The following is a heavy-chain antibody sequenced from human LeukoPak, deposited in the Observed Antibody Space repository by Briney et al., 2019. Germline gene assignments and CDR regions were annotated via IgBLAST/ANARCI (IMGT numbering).Heavy chain of an antibody. D-gene: IGHD3-10*01. Sequence: SGGSLRLSCAASGFTFSSYGMHWVRQAPGKGLEWVAFIRYDGSNKYYADSVKGRFTISRDNSKNTLYLQMNSLRAEDTAVYYCASKNSLYGSEGDYWGQGTLVTVSS. V-gene: IGHV3-30*02. CDR1: GFTFSSYG. CDR3: ASKNSLYGSEGDY. CDR2: IRYDGSNK. J-gene: IGHJ4*02.